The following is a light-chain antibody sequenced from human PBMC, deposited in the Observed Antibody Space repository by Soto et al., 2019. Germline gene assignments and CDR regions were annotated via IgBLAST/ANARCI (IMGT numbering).Light chain of an antibody. CDR3: MQALQTPS. V-gene: IGKV2-28*01. CDR2: LGS. Sequence: DLVMTQSPLSLPVTPGEPASISCRSSQSLLHSNGYTYLDWYLQKPGQSPQLLIYLGSNRASGVPERFRGGGPGKDFTLKISGVEAEDVGVYYCMQALQTPSFGGGTKVEIK. CDR1: QSLLHSNGYTY. J-gene: IGKJ4*01.